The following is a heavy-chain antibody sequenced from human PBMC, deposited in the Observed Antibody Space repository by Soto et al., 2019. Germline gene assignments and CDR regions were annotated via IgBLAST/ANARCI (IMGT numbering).Heavy chain of an antibody. Sequence: SVKVSCKASGYTFTSYDINWERQATGEGLVWMGWMNPNSGNTGYAQKFQGRVTMTRNTSINTAYMELSSLRSADTAVYYCARGDALPGYDYYFGIDVWGQGTTVPASS. CDR3: ARGDALPGYDYYFGIDV. J-gene: IGHJ6*02. CDR2: MNPNSGNT. V-gene: IGHV1-8*01. CDR1: GYTFTSYD.